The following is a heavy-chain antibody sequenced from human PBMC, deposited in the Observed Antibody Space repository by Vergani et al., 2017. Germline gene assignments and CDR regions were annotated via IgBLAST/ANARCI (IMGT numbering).Heavy chain of an antibody. CDR3: ARVEYSGYDFRGYFDF. J-gene: IGHJ4*02. CDR2: IYYSGST. D-gene: IGHD5-12*01. CDR1: GDSISSSSYY. Sequence: QLQLQESGPGLVKPSETLSLTCTVSGDSISSSSYYWGWIRQPPGKGLEWIGSIYYSGSTYYNPSLKSRVTISVDTSKNQFSLKLSSVTAADTAVYYCARVEYSGYDFRGYFDFWGQGTLVTVSS. V-gene: IGHV4-39*01.